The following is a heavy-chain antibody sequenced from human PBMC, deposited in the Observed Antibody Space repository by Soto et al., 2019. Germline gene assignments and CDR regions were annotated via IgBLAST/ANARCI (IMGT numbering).Heavy chain of an antibody. V-gene: IGHV3-23*01. J-gene: IGHJ4*02. D-gene: IGHD2-21*02. Sequence: EVQLLESGGGLVQPGGSLRLSCAASGFTFSSYAMSWVRQAPGKGLEWVSAISGSGGSTYYADSVKGRFTISRDNSKNTLNLQMNSLIGDDTAVYYCARDPLGGGDYPFDYWGQGTLVTVSS. CDR2: ISGSGGST. CDR3: ARDPLGGGDYPFDY. CDR1: GFTFSSYA.